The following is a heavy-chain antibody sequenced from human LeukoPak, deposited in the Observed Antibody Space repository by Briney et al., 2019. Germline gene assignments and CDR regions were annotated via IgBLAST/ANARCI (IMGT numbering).Heavy chain of an antibody. V-gene: IGHV4/OR15-8*01. CDR2: IHHDGRI. D-gene: IGHD3-16*02. J-gene: IGHJ4*02. CDR1: GGSIDSTNW. Sequence: SETLSLTCDVSGGSIDSTNWWNWVRQPPGKGLEWIGEIHHDGRINYNPSLKSRVTLSVDKSKNQFSLRLNSVTAADTAMYYCVRSHDHLWGNYPDYWGQGTLVTVSS. CDR3: VRSHDHLWGNYPDY.